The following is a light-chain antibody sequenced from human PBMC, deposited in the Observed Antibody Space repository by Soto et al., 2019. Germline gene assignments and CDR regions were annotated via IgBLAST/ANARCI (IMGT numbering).Light chain of an antibody. CDR2: VAS. CDR3: QQYNNWPET. V-gene: IGKV3-15*01. CDR1: QSVSSN. Sequence: IVMTQSPATLSVSPGERATLSCRASQSVSSNLAWYQQQPGQAPRLLLYVASTRATGIPARFSGSGSGTEFTLAISSLQSEDFAVYYCQQYNNWPETFGQGTKVEIK. J-gene: IGKJ1*01.